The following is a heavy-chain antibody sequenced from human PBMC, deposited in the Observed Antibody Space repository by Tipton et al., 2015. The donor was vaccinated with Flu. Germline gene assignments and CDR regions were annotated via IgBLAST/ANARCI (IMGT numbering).Heavy chain of an antibody. CDR1: DYSISSGYY. J-gene: IGHJ3*02. CDR3: AREPSGWRPLDI. CDR2: ISHSGRT. Sequence: PGLVKPSETLSLICTVSDYSISSGYYWGWIRQPPGKGLEWIGCISHSGRTYYNPSFRSRVTILVDTSKNQFSLNLSSVTAADTAVYYCAREPSGWRPLDIWGQGTTATVSS. D-gene: IGHD3-10*01. V-gene: IGHV4-38-2*02.